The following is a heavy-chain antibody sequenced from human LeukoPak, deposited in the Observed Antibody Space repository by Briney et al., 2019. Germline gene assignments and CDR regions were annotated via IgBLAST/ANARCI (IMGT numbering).Heavy chain of an antibody. CDR2: INHSGST. CDR1: GGSFSGYY. CDR3: ARGGHCSSTSCLHFDY. D-gene: IGHD2-2*01. V-gene: IGHV4-34*01. Sequence: SETLSLTCAVYGGSFSGYYWSWIRQPPGKGLEWIGEINHSGSTNYNPPLKSRVTISVDTSKNQFSLKLSSVTAADTAVYYCARGGHCSSTSCLHFDYWGQGTLVTVSS. J-gene: IGHJ4*02.